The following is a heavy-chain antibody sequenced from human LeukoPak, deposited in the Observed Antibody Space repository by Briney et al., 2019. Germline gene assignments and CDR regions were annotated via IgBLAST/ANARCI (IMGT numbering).Heavy chain of an antibody. J-gene: IGHJ5*02. D-gene: IGHD3-3*01. CDR2: INPSGGST. CDR1: GYTFTSYY. CDR3: AREREAYDFWSGPTGWFDP. Sequence: ASVTVSCTASGYTFTSYYMHWVRQAPGQGLEWMGIINPSGGSTSYAQKFQGRVTMTRDMSTSTVYMELSSLRSEDTAVYYCAREREAYDFWSGPTGWFDPWGQGTLVTVSS. V-gene: IGHV1-46*01.